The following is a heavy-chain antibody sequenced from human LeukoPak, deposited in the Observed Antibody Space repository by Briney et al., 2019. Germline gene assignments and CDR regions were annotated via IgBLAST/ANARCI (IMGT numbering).Heavy chain of an antibody. CDR2: VSGSAAHT. CDR1: GFTFSSYG. CDR3: ARDHGYSSSSRY. J-gene: IGHJ4*02. Sequence: GGSLRLSCAASGFTFSSYGMGWVRQAPGKGLEWVSAVSGSAAHTYYADSVKGRFSISRDNSKNTLYLQMNSLRAEDTAIYYCARDHGYSSSSRYWGQGTLVTVSS. D-gene: IGHD6-6*01. V-gene: IGHV3-23*01.